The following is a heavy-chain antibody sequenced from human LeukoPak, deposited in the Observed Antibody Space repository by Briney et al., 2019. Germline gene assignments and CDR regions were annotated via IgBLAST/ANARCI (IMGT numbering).Heavy chain of an antibody. CDR2: IYHTASS. V-gene: IGHV4-38-2*01. Sequence: WIGSIYHTASSSSNPSLKSRVTISVATSKNQFSLNLSSVTAADTAVYYCARHVVYTWYFDLWGRGTLVTVSS. D-gene: IGHD2-2*01. J-gene: IGHJ2*01. CDR3: ARHVVYTWYFDL.